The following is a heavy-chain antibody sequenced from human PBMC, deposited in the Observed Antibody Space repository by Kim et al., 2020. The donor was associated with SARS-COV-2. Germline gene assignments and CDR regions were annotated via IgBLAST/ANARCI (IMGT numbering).Heavy chain of an antibody. Sequence: SETLSLTCTVSGGSISSYYWSWIRQPPGKGLEWIGYIYYSGSTNYNPSFKSRVTISVKTSKNQFSLKLISVTAADTAVYYYARMGCRSTSCLVAFDIWA. J-gene: IGHJ3*02. CDR3: ARMGCRSTSCLVAFDI. CDR1: GGSISSYY. V-gene: IGHV4-59*08. D-gene: IGHD2-2*01. CDR2: IYYSGST.